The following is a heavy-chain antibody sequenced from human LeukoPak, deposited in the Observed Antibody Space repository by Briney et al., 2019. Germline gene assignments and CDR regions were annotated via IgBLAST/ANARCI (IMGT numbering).Heavy chain of an antibody. D-gene: IGHD6-6*01. V-gene: IGHV4-38-2*02. J-gene: IGHJ5*02. CDR3: ARAHTIGGRGRWFDP. CDR2: IYHSGNT. CDR1: DYSISSGYY. Sequence: KPSETLSLTCTVSDYSISSGYYWGWIRPPPGKGLEWIGSIYHSGNTYYNPSLKSRVTISVDTSKNQFSLKLSSVTAADTAVYYCARAHTIGGRGRWFDPWGQGTLVTVSS.